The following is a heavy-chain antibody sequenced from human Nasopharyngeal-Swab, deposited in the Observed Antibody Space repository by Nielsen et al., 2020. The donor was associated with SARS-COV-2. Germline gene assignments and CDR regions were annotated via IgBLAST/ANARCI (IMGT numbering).Heavy chain of an antibody. V-gene: IGHV1-18*01. D-gene: IGHD1-7*01. J-gene: IGHJ1*01. Sequence: ASVKVSCKASGYTFTNYALSWVRQAPGQGLEWMGWISVYNGNTNYAQKLQGRVTMTTDISTSTAYLELRSLRSDDTAVYYCATGSWDYLVYFHHWGQGTLVTVSS. CDR2: ISVYNGNT. CDR1: GYTFTNYA. CDR3: ATGSWDYLVYFHH.